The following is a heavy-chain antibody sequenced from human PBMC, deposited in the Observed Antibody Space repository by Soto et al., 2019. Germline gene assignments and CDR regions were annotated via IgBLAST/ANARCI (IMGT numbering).Heavy chain of an antibody. D-gene: IGHD3-9*01. Sequence: EVQLVESGGDSVQPGGSLRLSCAASGFPFSSYWMHWVRHTPGKGLEWVSRISGDGTTIYYADSVTGRFTVSRDNAKNTLSLQMSGLGAEDTAVYYCAREYYGLLTGYYNDHWGQGPWSPSPQ. CDR3: AREYYGLLTGYYNDH. J-gene: IGHJ4*02. V-gene: IGHV3-74*01. CDR2: ISGDGTTI. CDR1: GFPFSSYW.